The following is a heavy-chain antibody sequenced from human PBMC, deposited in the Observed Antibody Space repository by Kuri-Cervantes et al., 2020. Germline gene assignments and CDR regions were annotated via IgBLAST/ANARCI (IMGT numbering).Heavy chain of an antibody. CDR3: ARISVDSYLDYYYMDV. Sequence: SVKVSCKASGGTFSSYAISWVRQAPGQGLEWMGGIIPIFNTANYAQKFQGRVTITADESTSTAYMELSSLRSEDTAVYYCARISVDSYLDYYYMDVWGKGTTVTVSS. CDR1: GGTFSSYA. J-gene: IGHJ6*03. CDR2: IIPIFNTA. D-gene: IGHD2-2*01. V-gene: IGHV1-69*13.